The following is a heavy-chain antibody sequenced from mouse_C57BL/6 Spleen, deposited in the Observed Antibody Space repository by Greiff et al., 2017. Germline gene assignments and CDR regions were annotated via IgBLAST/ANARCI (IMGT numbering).Heavy chain of an antibody. D-gene: IGHD2-4*01. V-gene: IGHV3-6*01. CDR2: ISYDGSN. J-gene: IGHJ2*01. Sequence: EVQLQESGPGLVKPSQSLSLTCSVTGYSITSGYYWNWIRQFPGNKLEWMGYISYDGSNNYNPSLKNRISITRDTSKNQFFLKLNSVTTEDTATYYCARGDDYDYFDYWGQGTTLTVSS. CDR1: GYSITSGYY. CDR3: ARGDDYDYFDY.